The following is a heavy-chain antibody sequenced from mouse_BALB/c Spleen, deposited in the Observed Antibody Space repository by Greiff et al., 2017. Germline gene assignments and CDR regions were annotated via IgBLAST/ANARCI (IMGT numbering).Heavy chain of an antibody. CDR3: ARRTFYAMDY. V-gene: IGHV1-4*02. Sequence: QVQLQQSAAELARPGASVKMSCKASGYTFTSYTMHWVKQRPGQGLEWIGYINPSSGYTEYNQKFKDKTTLTADKSSSTAYMQLSSLTSEDSAVYYCARRTFYAMDYWGQGTSVTVSS. CDR2: INPSSGYT. J-gene: IGHJ4*01. CDR1: GYTFTSYT.